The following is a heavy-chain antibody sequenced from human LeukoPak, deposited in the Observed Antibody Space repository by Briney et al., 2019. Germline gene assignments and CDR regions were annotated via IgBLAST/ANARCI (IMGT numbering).Heavy chain of an antibody. D-gene: IGHD6-19*01. Sequence: ASVKVSCKASGYTFTSYYMHWVRQAPGQGLEWMGIINPSGGSTSYAQKFQGRVTMTRDTSTSTVYMELSSLRSEDTAVYYCARAYSGIAVAERLDYWGQGTLVTVSS. CDR3: ARAYSGIAVAERLDY. CDR1: GYTFTSYY. J-gene: IGHJ4*02. V-gene: IGHV1-46*01. CDR2: INPSGGST.